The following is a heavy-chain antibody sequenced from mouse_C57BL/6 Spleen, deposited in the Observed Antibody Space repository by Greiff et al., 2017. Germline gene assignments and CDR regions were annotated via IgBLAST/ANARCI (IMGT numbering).Heavy chain of an antibody. V-gene: IGHV1-64*01. CDR2: IHPNSGST. CDR3: AKKGNYDAMDY. J-gene: IGHJ4*01. CDR1: GYTFTSYW. Sequence: QVHVKQSGAELVKPGASVKLSCKASGYTFTSYWMHWVKQRPGQGLEWIGMIHPNSGSTNYNEKFKSKATLTVDKSSSTAYMQLSSLTSEDSAVYYCAKKGNYDAMDYWGQGTSVTVSS. D-gene: IGHD2-1*01.